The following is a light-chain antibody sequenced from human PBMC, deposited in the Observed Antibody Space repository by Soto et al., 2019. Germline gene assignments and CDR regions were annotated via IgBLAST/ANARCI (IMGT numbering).Light chain of an antibody. CDR1: QTVSSN. CDR3: QQYNDWLWT. V-gene: IGKV3-15*01. CDR2: GAS. J-gene: IGKJ1*01. Sequence: EIILTQSPDTLSLSPGERATLSCRASQTVSSNYLAWCQQRPGQAPRLLIYGASTRATGIPARFSGRGSGTEFTLTITSLQSEDFAIYYCQQYNDWLWTFGQGTKVDI.